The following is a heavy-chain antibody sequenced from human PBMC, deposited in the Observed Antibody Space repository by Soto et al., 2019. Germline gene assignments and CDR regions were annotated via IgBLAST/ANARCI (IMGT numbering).Heavy chain of an antibody. CDR1: GGTFSSYA. Sequence: QVQLVQSGAEVKKPGSSVKVSCKASGGTFSSYAISWVRQAPGQGLEWMGGIIPIFGTANYAQKFQGRVTMTADESTSTAYMELSTRRSEDTAVYYCAESMATRNYYYYGMDVWGQGTTVTVSS. V-gene: IGHV1-69*12. D-gene: IGHD1-26*01. J-gene: IGHJ6*02. CDR2: IIPIFGTA. CDR3: AESMATRNYYYYGMDV.